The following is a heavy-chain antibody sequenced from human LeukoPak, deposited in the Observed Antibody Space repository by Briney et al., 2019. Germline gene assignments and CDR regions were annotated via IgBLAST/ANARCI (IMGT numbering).Heavy chain of an antibody. J-gene: IGHJ6*03. CDR1: GFTFSSYW. V-gene: IGHV3-7*01. CDR3: ARGQLELLSDYYYYMDA. CDR2: MKQDGSEK. D-gene: IGHD1-1*01. Sequence: GESLKISCAASGFTFSSYWMSWVRQAPGKGLEWVANMKQDGSEKYYVDSVKGRFTISRDNAKNSLYLQMNSLRAEDTAVYYCARGQLELLSDYYYYMDAWGKGTTVTVSS.